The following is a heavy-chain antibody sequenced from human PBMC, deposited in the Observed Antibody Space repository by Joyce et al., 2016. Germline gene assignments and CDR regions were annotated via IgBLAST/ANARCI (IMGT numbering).Heavy chain of an antibody. V-gene: IGHV3-11*01. CDR2: ISRSDSTK. J-gene: IGHJ6*02. D-gene: IGHD2-15*01. CDR1: GFTFSDYF. CDR3: ARRSGHDKYYGLDV. Sequence: LSCSASGFTFSDYFMTWSRQAPGKGLEWISYISRSDSTKFYADSVRGRFTISRDNSKNSLYLQMDNLRVEDTAVYYCARRSGHDKYYGLDVWGQGTTVTVSS.